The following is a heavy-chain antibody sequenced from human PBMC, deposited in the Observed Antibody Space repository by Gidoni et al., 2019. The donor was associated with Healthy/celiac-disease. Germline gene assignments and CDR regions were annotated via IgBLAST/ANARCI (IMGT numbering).Heavy chain of an antibody. Sequence: EVQLVESGGGLVQTGGSLRLSCSASGFTFSSYAMHWVRQAPGKGLEYVSAISSNGGSTYYADSVKGRFTISRDNSKNTLYLQMSSLRAEDTAVYYCVKDLWFGEFNFFPKYYFDYWGQGTLVTVSS. CDR3: VKDLWFGEFNFFPKYYFDY. CDR2: ISSNGGST. D-gene: IGHD3-10*01. CDR1: GFTFSSYA. J-gene: IGHJ4*02. V-gene: IGHV3-64D*06.